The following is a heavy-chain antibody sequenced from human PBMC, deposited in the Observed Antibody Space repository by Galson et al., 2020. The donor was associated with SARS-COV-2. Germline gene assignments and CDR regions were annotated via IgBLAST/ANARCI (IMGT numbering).Heavy chain of an antibody. CDR1: GFSFSDYW. Sequence: GGSLRPSCAASGFSFSDYWMHWVRQAPGKGLVWVPRINTYGNSTNYADSVRGRFTVSRDNAKNMLYLQMNSLRAEDTAVYYCVRHSSGDYWGQGTLVTVSS. V-gene: IGHV3-74*01. CDR2: INTYGNST. D-gene: IGHD3-22*01. CDR3: VRHSSGDY. J-gene: IGHJ4*02.